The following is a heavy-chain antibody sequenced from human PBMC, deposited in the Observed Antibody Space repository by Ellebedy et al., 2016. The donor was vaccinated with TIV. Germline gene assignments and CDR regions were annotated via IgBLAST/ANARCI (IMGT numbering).Heavy chain of an antibody. CDR3: ARQIGRGLWAFDH. D-gene: IGHD3-16*01. J-gene: IGHJ4*02. V-gene: IGHV4-39*01. Sequence: WVRQAPGKGLEWIGTIYSSGSTYYNPSLMSRLTISVDTSKNQFSLKLSSVTAADTSFYYCARQIGRGLWAFDHWGQGTLVTVSS. CDR2: IYSSGST.